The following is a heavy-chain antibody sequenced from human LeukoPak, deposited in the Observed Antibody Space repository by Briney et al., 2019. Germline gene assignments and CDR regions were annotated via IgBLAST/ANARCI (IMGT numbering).Heavy chain of an antibody. V-gene: IGHV3-23*01. Sequence: GGSLRLSCAASGFTFSSHAMSRVRQAPGKGLEWVSAISGSGGSTYYADSVKGRFTISRDNSKNTLYLQMNSLRAEDTAVYYCAKAEVPAATYYYYGMDVWGQGTTVTVSS. CDR3: AKAEVPAATYYYYGMDV. CDR2: ISGSGGST. J-gene: IGHJ6*02. D-gene: IGHD2-2*01. CDR1: GFTFSSHA.